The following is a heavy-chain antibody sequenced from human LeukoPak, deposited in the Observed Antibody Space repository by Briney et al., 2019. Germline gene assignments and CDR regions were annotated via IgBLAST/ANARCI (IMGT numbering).Heavy chain of an antibody. Sequence: SETLSLTCAVYGDSFSGYYWSWIRQSPGTGLEWIGEVNDRGTTNYNPNLKSRVTISVVTSSNQFSLRLTSVTAADTAIYFCATRRGGPYPYYFDHWDQGALVTASS. D-gene: IGHD2-15*01. CDR1: GDSFSGYY. J-gene: IGHJ4*02. V-gene: IGHV4-34*01. CDR3: ATRRGGPYPYYFDH. CDR2: VNDRGTT.